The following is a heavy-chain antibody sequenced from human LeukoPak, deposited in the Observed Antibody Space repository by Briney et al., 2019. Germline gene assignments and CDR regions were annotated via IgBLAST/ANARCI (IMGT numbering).Heavy chain of an antibody. CDR1: GFSFSSYG. CDR2: IWYDGSNK. V-gene: IGHV3-33*08. J-gene: IGHJ4*02. D-gene: IGHD6-19*01. CDR3: AGSIAVAGTIDY. Sequence: GGSLRLSCAASGFSFSSYGMHWVRQAPGKGLEWVAVIWYDGSNKYYADSVKGRFTISRDNSKNTLYLQMNSLRAEDTAVYYCAGSIAVAGTIDYWGQGTLVTVSS.